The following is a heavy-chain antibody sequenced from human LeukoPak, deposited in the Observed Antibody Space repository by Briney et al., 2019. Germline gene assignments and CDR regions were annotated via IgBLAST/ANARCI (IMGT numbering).Heavy chain of an antibody. J-gene: IGHJ4*02. CDR2: IYSGGST. CDR3: ARVLGGYRGVDY. CDR1: GFTFSSYA. Sequence: PGGSLRLSCAASGFTFSSYAMSWVRQAPGKGLEWVSVIYSGGSTYYADSVKGRFTISRDNSKNTLYLQMNSLRAEDTAVYYCARVLGGYRGVDYWGQGTLVTVSS. V-gene: IGHV3-66*02. D-gene: IGHD5-12*01.